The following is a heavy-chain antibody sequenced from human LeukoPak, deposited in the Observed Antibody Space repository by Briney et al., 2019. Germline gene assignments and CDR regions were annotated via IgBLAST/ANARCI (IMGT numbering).Heavy chain of an antibody. CDR3: AKDLGQGYYYYYGTDV. CDR2: ISWNSGSI. CDR1: GFTFDDYA. J-gene: IGHJ6*02. V-gene: IGHV3-9*01. Sequence: GGSLRLSCAASGFTFDDYAMHWVRQAPGKGLEWVSGISWNSGSIGYADSVKGRFTISRDNAKNSLYLQMNSLRAEDTALYYCAKDLGQGYYYYYGTDVWGQGTTVTVSS.